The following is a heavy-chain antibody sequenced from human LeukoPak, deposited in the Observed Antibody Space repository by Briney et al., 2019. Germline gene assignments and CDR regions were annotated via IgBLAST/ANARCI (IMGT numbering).Heavy chain of an antibody. Sequence: SETLSLTCAVHGASFNGYYWNWVSQPPGKGRGWIGEINNSGSTNYNPSLKSRVTISVDTSKNQFSLMLSSVTAADTAVYYCARGRYSRDYVWGSYRFVYWGQGTLVTVSS. CDR2: INNSGST. CDR3: ARGRYSRDYVWGSYRFVY. CDR1: GASFNGYY. V-gene: IGHV4-34*01. J-gene: IGHJ4*02. D-gene: IGHD3-16*02.